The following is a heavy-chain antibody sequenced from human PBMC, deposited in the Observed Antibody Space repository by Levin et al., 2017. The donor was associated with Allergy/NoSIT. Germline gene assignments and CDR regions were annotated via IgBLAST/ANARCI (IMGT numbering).Heavy chain of an antibody. CDR3: ARDPRRGSGSKGVGIDY. CDR2: IYHSGST. CDR1: GGSISSSNW. D-gene: IGHD3-10*01. J-gene: IGHJ4*02. V-gene: IGHV4-4*02. Sequence: SQTLSLTCAVSGGSISSSNWWSWVRQPPGKGLEWIGEIYHSGSTNYNPSLKSRVTISVDKSKNQFSLKLSSVTAADTAVYYCARDPRRGSGSKGVGIDYWGQGTLVTVSS.